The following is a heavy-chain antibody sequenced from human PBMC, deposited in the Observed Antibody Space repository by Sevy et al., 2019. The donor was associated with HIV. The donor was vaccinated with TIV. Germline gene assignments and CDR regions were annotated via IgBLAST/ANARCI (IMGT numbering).Heavy chain of an antibody. D-gene: IGHD1-7*01. CDR3: ARGDELNSYYYGMDV. V-gene: IGHV6-1*01. J-gene: IGHJ6*02. Sequence: QSQTLSLTCAISGDSVSTSSATWNWFRQSPSRGLEWLGRTYYRSKWYSDYEVSVKGRVTINPDTSKNQFSLHLESVTPEDTAVYFCARGDELNSYYYGMDVWGQVTTVTVSS. CDR1: GDSVSTSSAT. CDR2: TYYRSKWYS.